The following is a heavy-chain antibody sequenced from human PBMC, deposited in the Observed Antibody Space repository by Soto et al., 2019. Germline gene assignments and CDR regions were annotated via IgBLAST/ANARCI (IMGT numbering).Heavy chain of an antibody. CDR2: IYSIGST. J-gene: IGHJ5*02. V-gene: IGHV4-4*08. CDR1: GDSISTPHYY. D-gene: IGHD3-3*02. CDR3: ASPKIAFYNWFEP. Sequence: SETLSLTCXVSGDSISTPHYYWSWLRQPPGKGLEWIGYIYSIGSTNYNPSLKSRVTISVDTSKNQFSLKLSSVTAADTAVYYCASPKIAFYNWFEPWGQGTLVTVSS.